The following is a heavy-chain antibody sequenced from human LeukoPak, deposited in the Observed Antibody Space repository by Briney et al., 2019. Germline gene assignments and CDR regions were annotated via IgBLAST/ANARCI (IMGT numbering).Heavy chain of an antibody. CDR1: GFTFSSYE. CDR3: ARDRRFCSGGDCYLDY. J-gene: IGHJ4*02. Sequence: PGGSLRLSCAASGFTFSSYEMNWVRQAPGKGLEWVSYISTSGTTIYYADSVKGRFTISRDNAKNSLYLQMNSLRAEDTAVYYCARDRRFCSGGDCYLDYWGQGTLVAVSS. V-gene: IGHV3-48*03. D-gene: IGHD2-15*01. CDR2: ISTSGTTI.